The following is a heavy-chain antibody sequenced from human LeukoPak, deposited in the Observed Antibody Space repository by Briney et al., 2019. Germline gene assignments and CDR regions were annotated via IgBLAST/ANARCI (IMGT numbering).Heavy chain of an antibody. CDR3: ARGWEAQTFLFDY. Sequence: ASVKVSCKASGCTFSNYAIHWVRQAPGQRLEWMGWIDAGNGNAKYSQKFQGRVTITRDTSASTAYMELSSLRSEDTAVYYCARGWEAQTFLFDYWGQGTLVTVSS. CDR2: IDAGNGNA. V-gene: IGHV1-3*01. J-gene: IGHJ4*02. CDR1: GCTFSNYA. D-gene: IGHD1-26*01.